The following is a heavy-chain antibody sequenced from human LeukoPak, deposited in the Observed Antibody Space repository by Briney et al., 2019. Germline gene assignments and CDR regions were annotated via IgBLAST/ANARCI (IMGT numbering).Heavy chain of an antibody. Sequence: AETLSLTCFVSGGSISTYYWTWIRQPPGKGLEWIGFFPYNGITKYNPSLQSRVTISVDTSKNQFSLKLNSVTAADTAVYYCARRLAVTGRYYFDYWGQGALVTVSS. CDR1: GGSISTYY. CDR2: FPYNGIT. D-gene: IGHD6-19*01. V-gene: IGHV4-59*08. CDR3: ARRLAVTGRYYFDY. J-gene: IGHJ4*02.